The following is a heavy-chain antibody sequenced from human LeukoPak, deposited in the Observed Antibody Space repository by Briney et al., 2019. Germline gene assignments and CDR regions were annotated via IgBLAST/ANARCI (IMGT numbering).Heavy chain of an antibody. CDR2: TYYRSKWSN. J-gene: IGHJ4*02. CDR1: GDSVSSNSAT. V-gene: IGHV6-1*01. D-gene: IGHD3-22*01. Sequence: SQTLSLTCAISGDSVSSNSATWNWIRQSPSRGLEWLGRTYYRSKWSNDYAVSVKSRITINPDTSKNLFSLQLNSVTPEDTAVYFCASSESGGYLFAYWGQGTLVTVSS. CDR3: ASSESGGYLFAY.